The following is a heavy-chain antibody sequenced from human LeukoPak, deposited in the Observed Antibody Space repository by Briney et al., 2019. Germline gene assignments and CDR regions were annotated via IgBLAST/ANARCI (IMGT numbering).Heavy chain of an antibody. D-gene: IGHD6-6*01. CDR3: ARVPIAARHIWFDP. CDR2: ISSSSSSTI. J-gene: IGHJ5*02. CDR1: GFTFSSYS. V-gene: IGHV3-48*04. Sequence: PGGSLRLSCAASGFTFSSYSMNWVRQAPGKGLEWVSYISSSSSSTIYYADSVKGRFTISRDNAKNPLYLQMNSLRAEDTAVYYCARVPIAARHIWFDPWGQGTLVTVSS.